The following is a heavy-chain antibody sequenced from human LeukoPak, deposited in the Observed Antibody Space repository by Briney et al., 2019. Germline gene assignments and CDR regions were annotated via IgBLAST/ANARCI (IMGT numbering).Heavy chain of an antibody. J-gene: IGHJ4*02. D-gene: IGHD1-26*01. CDR1: GFTFSSYS. Sequence: MSGGSLRLSCAASGFTFSSYSMNWVRQAPGKGLEWVSSISSSSSYISYADSVKGRFTISRDNAKNSLYLQMNSLRAEDTAVYYCARDPRVGATASFDYWGQGTLVTVSS. CDR3: ARDPRVGATASFDY. CDR2: ISSSSSYI. V-gene: IGHV3-21*01.